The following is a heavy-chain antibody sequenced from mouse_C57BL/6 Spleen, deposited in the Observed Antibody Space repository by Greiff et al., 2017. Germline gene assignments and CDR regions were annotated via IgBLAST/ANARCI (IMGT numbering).Heavy chain of an antibody. CDR2: IDPSDSYT. J-gene: IGHJ3*01. D-gene: IGHD2-4*01. Sequence: VQLQQPGAELVMPGASVKLSCKASGYTFTSYWMHWVKQRPGHGLEWIGEIDPSDSYTNYNQKFKGKSTLTVDKSSSTAYMQLSSLTSEDSAVYYCARGDYDDWFAYWGQGTLVTVSA. CDR3: ARGDYDDWFAY. V-gene: IGHV1-69*01. CDR1: GYTFTSYW.